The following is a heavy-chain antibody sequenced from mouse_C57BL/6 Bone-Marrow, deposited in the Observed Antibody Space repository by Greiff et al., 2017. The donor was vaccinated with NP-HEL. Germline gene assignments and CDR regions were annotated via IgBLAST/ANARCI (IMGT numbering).Heavy chain of an antibody. D-gene: IGHD3-2*02. CDR2: ISSGSSTI. V-gene: IGHV5-17*01. Sequence: EVKLEESGGGLVKPGGSLKLSCAASGFTFSDYGMHWVRQAPEKGLEWVAYISSGSSTIYYADTVKGRFTISRDNAKNTLFLQMTSLRSEDTAMYYCARRAAQVTGYWGQGTTLTVSS. CDR3: ARRAAQVTGY. CDR1: GFTFSDYG. J-gene: IGHJ2*01.